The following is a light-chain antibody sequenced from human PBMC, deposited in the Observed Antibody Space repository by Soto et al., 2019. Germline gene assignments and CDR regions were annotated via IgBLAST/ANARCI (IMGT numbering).Light chain of an antibody. CDR1: QSISSY. J-gene: IGKJ1*01. V-gene: IGKV1-8*01. Sequence: AIRMTQSPSSLSASTGDRVTNTYLSSQSISSYLAWYQQKPGKAPKLLIYAASTLQSGVPSRFSGSGSGTDFTLTISCLQAEDFATYYCQQYYSYPAAFGQGTKVDIK. CDR2: AAS. CDR3: QQYYSYPAA.